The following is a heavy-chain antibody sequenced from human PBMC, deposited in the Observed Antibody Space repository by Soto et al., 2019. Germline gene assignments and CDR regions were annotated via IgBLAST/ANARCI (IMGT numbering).Heavy chain of an antibody. Sequence: GGSLRLCCAASGFTFSSYAMHWVRQAPGKGLEWVAVISYDGSNKYYADSVKGRFTISRDNSKNTLYLQMNSLRAEDTAVYYCASSERGYSSGRDAFDIWGQGTMVTVSS. CDR2: ISYDGSNK. V-gene: IGHV3-30-3*01. CDR3: ASSERGYSSGRDAFDI. J-gene: IGHJ3*02. D-gene: IGHD6-19*01. CDR1: GFTFSSYA.